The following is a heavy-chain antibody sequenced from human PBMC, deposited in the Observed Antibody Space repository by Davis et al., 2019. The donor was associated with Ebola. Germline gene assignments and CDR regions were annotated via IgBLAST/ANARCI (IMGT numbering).Heavy chain of an antibody. J-gene: IGHJ5*02. Sequence: GGSLRLSCVASGFIFSNDWMNWVRQAPGKGLGWVAHIQTTANGGATDYSAPVKGRFTISRDDAKSTVYLHMSSLKTEDTAVYYCVAEGTMVWGIMVPWGQGTLVTVSS. CDR2: IQTTANGGAT. CDR3: VAEGTMVWGIMVP. V-gene: IGHV3-15*07. D-gene: IGHD3-10*01. CDR1: GFIFSNDW.